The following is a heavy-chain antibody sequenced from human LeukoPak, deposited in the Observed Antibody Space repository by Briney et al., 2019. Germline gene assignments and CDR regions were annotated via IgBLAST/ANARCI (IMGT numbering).Heavy chain of an antibody. Sequence: ASVKVSCKASGYTFTGYYMHWVRQAPGQGLEWMGWINPNSGGTNYAQKFQGRVTMTRDTSISTAYMELSRLRSDDTAVYYCARGRYCSSTSCYTDTTPGDYWGPGTLVTVSS. CDR2: INPNSGGT. J-gene: IGHJ4*02. CDR3: ARGRYCSSTSCYTDTTPGDY. V-gene: IGHV1-2*02. D-gene: IGHD2-2*02. CDR1: GYTFTGYY.